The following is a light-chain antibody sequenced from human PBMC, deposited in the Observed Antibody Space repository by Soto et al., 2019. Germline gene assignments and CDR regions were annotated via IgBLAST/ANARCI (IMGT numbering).Light chain of an antibody. J-gene: IGKJ1*01. CDR1: KSLLHSNGYNY. CDR3: MQAIQPPPK. V-gene: IGKV2-28*01. CDR2: LNS. Sequence: DIVMTQSPLSLPVTPGEPASISCRSTKSLLHSNGYNYLDWYLQKPGQSPQLLIYLNSNRASGVPDRFSGSGSGTDFTLKIRRVEAEDVGVYYCMQAIQPPPKFGQGTKVDIK.